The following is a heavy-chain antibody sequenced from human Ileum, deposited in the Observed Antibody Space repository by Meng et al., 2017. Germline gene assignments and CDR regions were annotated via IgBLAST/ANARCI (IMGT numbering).Heavy chain of an antibody. V-gene: IGHV4-30-4*01. J-gene: IGHJ4*02. CDR3: ARGVVSGSHYNTY. CDR2: IHFSGST. CDR1: GGSIIGSDYY. D-gene: IGHD3-10*01. Sequence: QVQLHESGPGLVKHSQTLYRNFTVLGGSIIGSDYYWSWFCQPPGKGLEWIGYIHFSGSTYYNPSLNSRITISVGKSKNQFSLKLQSVTAADTAVYFCARGVVSGSHYNTYWGQGILVTVSS.